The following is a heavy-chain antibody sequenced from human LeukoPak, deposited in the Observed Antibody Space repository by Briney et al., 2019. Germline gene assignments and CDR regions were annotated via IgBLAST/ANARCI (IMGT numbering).Heavy chain of an antibody. Sequence: GASVKVSCKASGYTFTSYYMHWVRQAPGQGLEWMGIINPSGGSTSYAQKFQGRVTMTRDTSTSTAYMELSSLRSEDTAVYYCARDSRMVRGVIGPKFDYWGQGTLVTVSS. CDR1: GYTFTSYY. D-gene: IGHD3-10*01. CDR2: INPSGGST. J-gene: IGHJ4*02. CDR3: ARDSRMVRGVIGPKFDY. V-gene: IGHV1-46*01.